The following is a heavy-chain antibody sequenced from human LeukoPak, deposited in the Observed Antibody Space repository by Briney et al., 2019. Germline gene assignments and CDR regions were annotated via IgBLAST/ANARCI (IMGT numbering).Heavy chain of an antibody. CDR1: GFTFSSYS. CDR2: IKRDGSKK. J-gene: IGHJ4*02. Sequence: GGSLRLSCAASGFTFSSYSMNWARQAPGKGLEGVPNIKRDGSKKCNVEAVKGRFTIFRDNAKNSLYLQMNSLRAEDTAVYYCARMGIVVVVAAQLFDYWGQGTLVTVSS. CDR3: ARMGIVVVVAAQLFDY. V-gene: IGHV3-7*01. D-gene: IGHD2-15*01.